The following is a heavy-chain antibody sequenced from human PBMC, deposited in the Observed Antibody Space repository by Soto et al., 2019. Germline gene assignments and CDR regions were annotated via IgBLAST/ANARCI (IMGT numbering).Heavy chain of an antibody. Sequence: GGSLRLSCAASGFTFTNYWMHWVRQVPGRGLVWVSRIDHDGIGTSYADSVKGRFTISRDNAKNMVYLEMNSLRAEDTAVYYCAREETAWPLAYGLDVWGQGTTVTVSS. CDR2: IDHDGIGT. V-gene: IGHV3-74*01. D-gene: IGHD2-21*02. CDR3: AREETAWPLAYGLDV. J-gene: IGHJ6*02. CDR1: GFTFTNYW.